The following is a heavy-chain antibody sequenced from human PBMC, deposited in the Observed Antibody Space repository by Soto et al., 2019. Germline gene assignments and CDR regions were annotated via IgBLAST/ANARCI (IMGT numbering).Heavy chain of an antibody. CDR1: GFTFSSYG. D-gene: IGHD6-13*01. J-gene: IGHJ5*02. CDR2: ISSSGSYI. V-gene: IGHV3-21*01. Sequence: GGSLRLSCEASGFTFSSYGMNWVRQAPGKGLEWVSFISSSGSYIKNADSVKGRFTISRDNAKDSLYLQMNSLRVEDTAVYYCANHVSSRYQGWFDPWGQGTLVTVSS. CDR3: ANHVSSRYQGWFDP.